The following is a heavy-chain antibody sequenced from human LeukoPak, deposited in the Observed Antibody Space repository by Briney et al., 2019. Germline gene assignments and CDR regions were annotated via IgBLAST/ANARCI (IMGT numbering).Heavy chain of an antibody. D-gene: IGHD3-10*01. V-gene: IGHV3-7*01. CDR3: ARSGSDFDY. Sequence: GGSLRLSCAASGFSFRTYWMSWVRQAPGKGLEWVANIKEDGSEKNYVDSVKGRFTISRDNAENSLYLQMNSLRAEDTAVYYCARSGSDFDYWGQGTLVTVSS. CDR2: IKEDGSEK. J-gene: IGHJ4*02. CDR1: GFSFRTYW.